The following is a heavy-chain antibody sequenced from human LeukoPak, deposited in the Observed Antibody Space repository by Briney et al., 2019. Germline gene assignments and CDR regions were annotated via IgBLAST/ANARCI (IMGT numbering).Heavy chain of an antibody. D-gene: IGHD5-12*01. V-gene: IGHV3-21*01. CDR3: KIGDSGYDF. CDR2: ISSSSSYI. CDR1: GFTFGDYA. J-gene: IGHJ4*02. Sequence: GGSLRLSCTASGFTFGDYAMTWVRQAPGKGLEWVSSISSSSSYIYYADSVKGRFTISRDNAKNSLYLQMNSLRAEDTAVYYCKIGDSGYDFWGQGTLVAVSS.